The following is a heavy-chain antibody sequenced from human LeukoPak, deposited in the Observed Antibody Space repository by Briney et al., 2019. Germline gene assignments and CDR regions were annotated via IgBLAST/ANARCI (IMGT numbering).Heavy chain of an antibody. CDR2: IYYSGST. Sequence: PSETLSLTCTVSGGSISSYYWSWIRQPPGKGLEWIGYIYYSGSTNYNPSLKSRVTISVDTSKNQFSLKLSSVTAADTAVYYCARRFRDYDYVWGSYRSYYYMDVWGKGTTVTISS. D-gene: IGHD3-16*02. CDR3: ARRFRDYDYVWGSYRSYYYMDV. CDR1: GGSISSYY. J-gene: IGHJ6*03. V-gene: IGHV4-59*12.